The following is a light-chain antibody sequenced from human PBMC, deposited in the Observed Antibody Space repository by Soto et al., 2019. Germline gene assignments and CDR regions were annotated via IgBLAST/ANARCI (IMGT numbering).Light chain of an antibody. V-gene: IGKV1-39*02. J-gene: IGKJ3*01. CDR3: QKHDGVPL. Sequence: DIQMTQSPSSLSASVGDRVTITCRASQSISSYLNWYQQKPGKAPKLLIYAASSLQSGVPSRFSGGGFGTFFSFTIYSLQPEDIATYYCQKHDGVPLFGPGTKVEIK. CDR2: AAS. CDR1: QSISSY.